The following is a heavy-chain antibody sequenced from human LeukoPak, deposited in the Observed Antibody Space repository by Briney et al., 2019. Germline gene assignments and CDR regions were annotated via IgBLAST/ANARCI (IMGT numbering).Heavy chain of an antibody. V-gene: IGHV1-8*01. CDR2: MNPNSGNT. D-gene: IGHD5-12*01. J-gene: IGHJ1*01. Sequence: GASVKVSCKASGYTFTSYDINWVRQATGQGLEWMGWMNPNSGNTGYAQKFQGRVTMTRNTSISTAYMELSSLRSEDTALYYCAKDRYAGYDSGDFQHWGQGTLVTVSS. CDR3: AKDRYAGYDSGDFQH. CDR1: GYTFTSYD.